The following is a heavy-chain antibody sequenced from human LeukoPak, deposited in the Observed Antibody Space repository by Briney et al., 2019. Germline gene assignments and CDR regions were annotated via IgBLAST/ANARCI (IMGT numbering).Heavy chain of an antibody. Sequence: GGSLRLSCAASGFTFSNYGMHWVRQAPGKGLEWVAVIWYDGSNEYYADSVKGRFTISRDNSKNTLYLQMNSLRAEDTAVYYCARDKYGGNSPFDYWGQGTLDTVSS. V-gene: IGHV3-33*01. J-gene: IGHJ4*02. CDR3: ARDKYGGNSPFDY. CDR1: GFTFSNYG. CDR2: IWYDGSNE. D-gene: IGHD4-23*01.